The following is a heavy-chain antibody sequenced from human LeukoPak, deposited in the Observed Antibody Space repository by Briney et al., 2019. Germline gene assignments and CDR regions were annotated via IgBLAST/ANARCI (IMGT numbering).Heavy chain of an antibody. CDR2: VYYSGSI. V-gene: IGHV4-39*07. CDR3: ARGGRGLRLGELWHFDY. D-gene: IGHD3-16*01. Sequence: PSDTLSLTCTVSGGSISSSSYYWGWIRQPPGKGLEWIASVYYSGSIYYNPSLKSRVTISADTSKNQFSLKLSSVTAADTAVYYCARGGRGLRLGELWHFDYWGQGTLVTVSS. CDR1: GGSISSSSYY. J-gene: IGHJ4*02.